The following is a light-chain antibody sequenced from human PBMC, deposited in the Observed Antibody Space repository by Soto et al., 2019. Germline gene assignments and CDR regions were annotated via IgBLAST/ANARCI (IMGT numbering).Light chain of an antibody. V-gene: IGKV1-39*01. CDR2: AAS. CDR1: QSIYSS. CDR3: QQSYSALYT. Sequence: DIQMTQSPSSLSASVGDRVAITCRASQSIYSSLNWYHQKPGKAPKLLIYAASNLQSGVPSRFSGSGSGTEFTLSISSLQPEDFASYYCQQSYSALYTFGKGTKLEI. J-gene: IGKJ2*01.